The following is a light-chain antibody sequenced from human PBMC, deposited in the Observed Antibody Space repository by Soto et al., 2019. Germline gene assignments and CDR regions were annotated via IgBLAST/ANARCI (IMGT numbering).Light chain of an antibody. Sequence: EIVLTQSPATLSLSPGERATLSCRASQSVGSYLAWYQQKPGQAPRLLIYGASNRAPGIPARFSGSGSGTDFTLTISSLEPEDSAVYYCQQRHMWPITFGQGTRLEIK. CDR2: GAS. J-gene: IGKJ5*01. CDR3: QQRHMWPIT. V-gene: IGKV3-11*01. CDR1: QSVGSY.